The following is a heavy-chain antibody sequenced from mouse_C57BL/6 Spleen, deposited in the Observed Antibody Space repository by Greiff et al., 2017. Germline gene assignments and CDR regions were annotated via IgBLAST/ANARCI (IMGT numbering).Heavy chain of an antibody. CDR1: GYTFTDYE. Sequence: QVQLQQPGAELVRPGASVTLSCKASGYTFTDYEMHWVKQTPVHGLEWIGAIDPETGGTAYNQKFKGKAILTADKSSSTAYMELRSLTSEDSAVXYCTRDSTGTCNFGFWGQGTTLTVSS. CDR3: TRDSTGTCNFGF. D-gene: IGHD4-1*01. J-gene: IGHJ2*01. V-gene: IGHV1-15*01. CDR2: IDPETGGT.